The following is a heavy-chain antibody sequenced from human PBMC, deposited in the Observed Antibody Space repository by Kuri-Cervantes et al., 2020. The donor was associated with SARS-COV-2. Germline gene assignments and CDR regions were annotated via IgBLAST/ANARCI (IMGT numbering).Heavy chain of an antibody. CDR1: GGSFSGYY. D-gene: IGHD3-16*02. CDR2: INHSGST. CDR3: ARGNHLKFGGVIVRPYYFDY. J-gene: IGHJ4*02. Sequence: GSLRLSCAVYGGSFSGYYWSWVRQPPGKGLEWIGEINHSGSTNYNPSLKSRVTISVDTSKNQFSLKLRSVTAADTAVYYCARGNHLKFGGVIVRPYYFDYWGQGTMVTVSS. V-gene: IGHV4-34*01.